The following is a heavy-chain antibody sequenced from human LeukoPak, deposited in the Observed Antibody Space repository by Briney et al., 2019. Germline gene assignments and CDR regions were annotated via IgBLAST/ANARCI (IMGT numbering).Heavy chain of an antibody. CDR2: MNPNSGNT. D-gene: IGHD3-3*01. J-gene: IGHJ4*02. CDR1: GYTFTSYD. CDR3: ARVRLFGVVIFDY. V-gene: IGHV1-8*03. Sequence: ASVKVSCKASGYTFTSYDINWVRQATGQGLEWMGWMNPNSGNTGYAQKFRGRVTITRNTSISTAYMELSSLRSEDTAVYYCARVRLFGVVIFDYWGQGTLVTVSS.